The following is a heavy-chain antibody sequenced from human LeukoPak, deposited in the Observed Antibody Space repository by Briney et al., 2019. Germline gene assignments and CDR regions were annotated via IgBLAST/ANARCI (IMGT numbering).Heavy chain of an antibody. D-gene: IGHD2-8*01. Sequence: SETLSLTCAVYGGSFSGYYWSWIRQPPGKGLEWIGEINHSGSTNYNPSLKSRVTISVDTSKNQFSLKVRSVTAADTAVYYCARSLGVLNWFDPWGQGTLVTVSS. CDR1: GGSFSGYY. V-gene: IGHV4-34*01. J-gene: IGHJ5*02. CDR2: INHSGST. CDR3: ARSLGVLNWFDP.